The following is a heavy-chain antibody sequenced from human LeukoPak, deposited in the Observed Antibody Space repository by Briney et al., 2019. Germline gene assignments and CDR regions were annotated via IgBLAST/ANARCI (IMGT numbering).Heavy chain of an antibody. CDR3: ARAFGYSSGYFDY. J-gene: IGHJ4*02. CDR2: ISYDGTNK. Sequence: GGSLRLSCAASGFTFSGYAMNWVRQAPGKGLEWVALISYDGTNKYYADSVKGRFTISRDNSKNTLYLQMSSLRPDDTAVHYCARAFGYSSGYFDYWGQGTLVTVSS. D-gene: IGHD6-19*01. V-gene: IGHV3-30-3*01. CDR1: GFTFSGYA.